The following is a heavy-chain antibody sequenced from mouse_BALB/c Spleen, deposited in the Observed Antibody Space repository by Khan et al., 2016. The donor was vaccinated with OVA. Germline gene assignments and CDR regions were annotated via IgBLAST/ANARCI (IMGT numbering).Heavy chain of an antibody. V-gene: IGHV9-3-1*01. CDR3: AKPPYFSYTLDY. CDR1: GYTFTNYR. CDR2: INTYTGEP. D-gene: IGHD2-10*01. J-gene: IGHJ4*01. Sequence: IQLVQSGPELKKPGETVKISCKASGYTFTNYRMNWVKQSPGKTLKWMGWINTYTGEPTYADDFKGRFAFSLETSASTAYLQINNLKNEDTATYFCAKPPYFSYTLDYWGQGTSVTVSS.